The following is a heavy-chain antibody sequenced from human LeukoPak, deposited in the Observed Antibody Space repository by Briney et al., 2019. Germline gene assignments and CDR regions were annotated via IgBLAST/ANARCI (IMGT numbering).Heavy chain of an antibody. V-gene: IGHV3-30-3*01. CDR2: ISYDGSNK. J-gene: IGHJ2*01. D-gene: IGHD6-19*01. Sequence: GGSLRLSCAASGFTFSSYAMHWVRQAPGKGLEWVAVISYDGSNKHYADSAKGRFTISKDNSKNTLYLQMNSLRAEDTAVYYCTTIRGSGWSYWYFDFWGRGTLVTVSS. CDR1: GFTFSSYA. CDR3: TTIRGSGWSYWYFDF.